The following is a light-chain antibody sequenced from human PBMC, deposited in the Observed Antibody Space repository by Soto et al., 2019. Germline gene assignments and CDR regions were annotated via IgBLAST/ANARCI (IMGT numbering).Light chain of an antibody. V-gene: IGLV3-1*01. CDR2: QDD. J-gene: IGLJ1*01. CDR1: KLGDKF. CDR3: QAWDSNTASDV. Sequence: SYELTQPPSVSVSPGQTASIACSGEKLGDKFACWYQQRPGQSPVLVIYQDDKRPSGIPERFSGSNSGNTATLTISGTQAMDEADYYCQAWDSNTASDVFGTGTKVTVL.